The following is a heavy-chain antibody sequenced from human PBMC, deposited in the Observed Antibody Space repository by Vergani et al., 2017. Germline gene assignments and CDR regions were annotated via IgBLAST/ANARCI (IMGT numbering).Heavy chain of an antibody. CDR1: GGSLSSYY. CDR2: IYYSGST. D-gene: IGHD3-10*01. Sequence: QVQLQESGPGLVKPSETLSLTCTVSGGSLSSYYWSWIRQPPGKGLEWIGYIYYSGSTNYNPSLKSRVTTSVDTSKNQFSLKLSSVTAADTAVYYCARYHGFGELGNWGQGTTVTVSS. J-gene: IGHJ6*02. V-gene: IGHV4-59*01. CDR3: ARYHGFGELGN.